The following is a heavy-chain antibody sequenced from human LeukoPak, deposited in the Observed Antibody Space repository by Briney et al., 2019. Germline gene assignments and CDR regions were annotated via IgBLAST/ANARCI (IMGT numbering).Heavy chain of an antibody. Sequence: ASVKVSCKASGNTVTTYYMHWVRQAPGQGLEWMGIINPSGGSTSYAQKFQGRVTMTRDTSTSTVYMELSSLRSEDTAVYYCARGGVVGDGDNYYMDVWGKGTTVTVSS. CDR1: GNTVTTYY. V-gene: IGHV1-46*01. D-gene: IGHD3-10*01. CDR3: ARGGVVGDGDNYYMDV. CDR2: INPSGGST. J-gene: IGHJ6*03.